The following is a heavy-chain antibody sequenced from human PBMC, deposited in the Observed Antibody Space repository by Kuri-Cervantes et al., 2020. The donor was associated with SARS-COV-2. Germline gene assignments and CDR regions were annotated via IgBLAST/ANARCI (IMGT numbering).Heavy chain of an antibody. CDR2: IYYSGST. Sequence: SETLSLTCTVSGGSISSSSYYWGWIRQPPGKGLEWIGSIYYSGSTYYNPSLKSRVTISVDTSKNQFSLKLSSVTAADTAVYYCAGSMVRGAVDYWGQGTLVTVSS. CDR3: AGSMVRGAVDY. J-gene: IGHJ4*02. CDR1: GGSISSSSYY. V-gene: IGHV4-39*07. D-gene: IGHD3-10*01.